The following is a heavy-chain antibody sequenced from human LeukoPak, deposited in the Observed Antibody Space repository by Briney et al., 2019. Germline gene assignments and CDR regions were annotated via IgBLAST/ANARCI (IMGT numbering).Heavy chain of an antibody. V-gene: IGHV1-2*02. CDR2: INPNGGGT. J-gene: IGHJ4*02. CDR3: ARVDYYDSSGYYYGIDY. D-gene: IGHD3-22*01. CDR1: GYTFTGYY. Sequence: ASVKVSCKASGYTFTGYYMHWVRQAPGQGLEWMGWINPNGGGTNYAQKFQGRVTMTRDTSISTAYMELSRLRSDDTAVYYCARVDYYDSSGYYYGIDYWGQGTLVTVSS.